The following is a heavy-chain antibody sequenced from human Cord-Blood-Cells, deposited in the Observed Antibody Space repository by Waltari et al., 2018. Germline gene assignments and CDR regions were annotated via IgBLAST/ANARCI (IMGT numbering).Heavy chain of an antibody. J-gene: IGHJ6*03. CDR2: INPNSGGT. CDR3: ARAGWSIVVVYYYYYMDV. Sequence: GSVKVSCKASGYTFTGYYMHWVRQAPGQGLEWMGWINPNSGGTNYAQKFQGRVTMTRDTSISTAYMELSRLRSDDTAVYYCARAGWSIVVVYYYYYMDVWGKGTTVTGSS. D-gene: IGHD2-2*01. V-gene: IGHV1-2*02. CDR1: GYTFTGYY.